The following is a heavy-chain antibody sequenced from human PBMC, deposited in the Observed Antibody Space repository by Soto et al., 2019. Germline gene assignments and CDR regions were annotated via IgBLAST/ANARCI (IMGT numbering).Heavy chain of an antibody. J-gene: IGHJ3*01. D-gene: IGHD3-16*02. CDR3: ARLYGLDAFDF. V-gene: IGHV4-59*08. CDR1: GGSISSYY. CDR2: IFYSGST. Sequence: QVQLQESGPGLVKPSETLSLTCTVSGGSISSYYWSWIRQPPGKGLEWIGYIFYSGSTNYNPSLKSRVTISVDTSKNQFSLKLSSVTAADTAVYYCARLYGLDAFDFWGLGTMVTVSS.